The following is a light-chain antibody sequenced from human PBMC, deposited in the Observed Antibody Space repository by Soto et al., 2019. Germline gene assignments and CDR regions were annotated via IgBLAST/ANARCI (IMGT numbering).Light chain of an antibody. CDR1: SSDVGGYNY. V-gene: IGLV2-14*01. J-gene: IGLJ2*01. CDR3: SSYTSSSNVV. Sequence: QSVLTQPASVSGSPGQSITISCTGTSSDVGGYNYVSWYQQHPGKAPKLMIYDVSNRPSGVSNRFSGSKSGNTASLTISGLQAEDEADDYCSSYTSSSNVVFGGGTTLTVL. CDR2: DVS.